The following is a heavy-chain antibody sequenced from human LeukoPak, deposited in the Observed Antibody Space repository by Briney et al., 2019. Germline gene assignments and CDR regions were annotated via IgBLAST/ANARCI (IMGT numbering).Heavy chain of an antibody. V-gene: IGHV4-59*01. CDR2: IYYSGST. Sequence: SETLSLTCTVSGGSISSYYWSWIRQPPGKRLEWIGYIYYSGSTSYNPSLKSRVTISVDTSKNQISLKLSSVTAADTAVYYCARGLMMAVAGRGEFHYWGQGTLVTVSS. J-gene: IGHJ4*02. CDR3: ARGLMMAVAGRGEFHY. D-gene: IGHD6-13*01. CDR1: GGSISSYY.